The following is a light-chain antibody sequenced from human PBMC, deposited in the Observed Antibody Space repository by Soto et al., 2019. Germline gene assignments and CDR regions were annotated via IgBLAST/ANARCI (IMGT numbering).Light chain of an antibody. J-gene: IGKJ1*01. V-gene: IGKV3-20*01. CDR3: QQYGSATTWT. CDR1: QSVSSNY. CDR2: GAS. Sequence: ESVLTQSPGTLSWSPGERATLSCRASQSVSSNYLAWYQQKPGQAPRLLIYGASTRATGIPDRFSGSGSGTDFTLTISRLEPEDSAVYYCQQYGSATTWTFGQGTKVDIK.